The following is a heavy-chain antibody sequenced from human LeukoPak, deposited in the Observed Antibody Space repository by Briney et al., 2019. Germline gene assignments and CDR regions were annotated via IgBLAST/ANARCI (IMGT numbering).Heavy chain of an antibody. Sequence: GGSLRLSCAASGFRFSSQWMSWVRQAPGKGLEWVAIVNQGGTGKYYVDSVKGRFTISRDNAKNSLYLQMNSLRAEDTAVYYCARVATPTSPYCSGGSCYSPAFYYYYYYMDVWGKGTTVTISS. CDR3: ARVATPTSPYCSGGSCYSPAFYYYYYYMDV. CDR1: GFRFSSQW. CDR2: VNQGGTGK. V-gene: IGHV3-7*01. D-gene: IGHD2-15*01. J-gene: IGHJ6*03.